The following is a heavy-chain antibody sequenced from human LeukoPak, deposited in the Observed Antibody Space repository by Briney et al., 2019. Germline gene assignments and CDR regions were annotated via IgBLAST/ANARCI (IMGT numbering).Heavy chain of an antibody. D-gene: IGHD6-13*01. J-gene: IGHJ4*02. CDR1: GFTVSSNY. V-gene: IGHV3-66*04. CDR2: IYSGGST. Sequence: GGSLRLSCAASGFTVSSNYMSWVRQAPGKGLEWVSVIYSGGSTYYADSVKGRFTIFRDNSKNTLYLQMNSLRAEDTAVYYCARHGIAAAPGDYWGQGTLVTVSS. CDR3: ARHGIAAAPGDY.